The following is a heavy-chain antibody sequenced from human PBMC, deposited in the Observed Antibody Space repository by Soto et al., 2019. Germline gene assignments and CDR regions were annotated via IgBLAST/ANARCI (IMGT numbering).Heavy chain of an antibody. D-gene: IGHD2-2*01. CDR3: ARGDSIVVVPAAMALGVNWFDP. Sequence: SETLSLTCTVSGGSISSYYWSWIRQPPGKGLEWIGYIYYSGITNYNPSLKSRVTISVDTSKNQFSLKLSSVTAADTAVYYCARGDSIVVVPAAMALGVNWFDPWGQGTMVTV. CDR2: IYYSGIT. J-gene: IGHJ5*02. CDR1: GGSISSYY. V-gene: IGHV4-59*01.